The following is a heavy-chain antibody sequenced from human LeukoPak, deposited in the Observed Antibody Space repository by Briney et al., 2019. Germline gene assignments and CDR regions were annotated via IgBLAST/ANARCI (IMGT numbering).Heavy chain of an antibody. J-gene: IGHJ3*02. V-gene: IGHV4-39*01. CDR3: ARAGRTKAFDI. D-gene: IGHD2-8*01. CDR1: GDSISTTRYH. CDR2: TYYTEST. Sequence: ASETLSLTCTVSGDSISTTRYHWGWIRQPPGKGLEWIGTTYYTESTYYNPSLKSRVTISMDTPKNQFSLKLTSMTAADTAVYYCARAGRTKAFDIWGQGTMVTVSS.